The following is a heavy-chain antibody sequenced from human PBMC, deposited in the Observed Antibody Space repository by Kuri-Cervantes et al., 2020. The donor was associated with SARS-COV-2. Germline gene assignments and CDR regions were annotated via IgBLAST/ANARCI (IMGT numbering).Heavy chain of an antibody. CDR1: GFTFSSYA. Sequence: GESLKISCAASGFTFSSYAMSWVRQAPGKGLEWVSAISGSGGSTYYADSVKGRFTISRDNPKNTLYLQMNSLRAENTAVYYCAKPTVRGELAFDYWGQGTLVTVSS. J-gene: IGHJ4*02. D-gene: IGHD3-10*01. V-gene: IGHV3-23*01. CDR2: ISGSGGST. CDR3: AKPTVRGELAFDY.